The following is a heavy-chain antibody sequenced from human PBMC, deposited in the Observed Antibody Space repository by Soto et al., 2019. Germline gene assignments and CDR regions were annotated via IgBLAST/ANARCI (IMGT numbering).Heavy chain of an antibody. CDR2: ISAYNGNT. Sequence: ASVTVSCKASGYTFTTYVMQWVRQAPGQRLEWMGWISAYNGNTNYAQKLQGRVTMTTDTSTSTAYMELRSLRSDDTAVYYCARDDCTNGVCYVQFDPWGQGTLVTVSS. CDR3: ARDDCTNGVCYVQFDP. CDR1: GYTFTTYV. D-gene: IGHD2-8*01. J-gene: IGHJ5*02. V-gene: IGHV1-18*01.